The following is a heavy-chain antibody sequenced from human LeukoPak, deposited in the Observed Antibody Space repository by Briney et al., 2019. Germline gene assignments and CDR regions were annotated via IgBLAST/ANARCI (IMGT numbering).Heavy chain of an antibody. V-gene: IGHV3-30*04. CDR3: AKVAKYYYGSETYYFFEH. CDR2: ISYDGSNK. D-gene: IGHD3-10*01. CDR1: GFTLSSYA. Sequence: GGSLRLSCAASGFTLSSYAMHWVRQAPGKGLEWVAVISYDGSNKYYADSVKGRFTISRDNAKNSLYLQMNSLRVEDTAVYYCAKVAKYYYGSETYYFFEHWGQGTPVTASS. J-gene: IGHJ4*02.